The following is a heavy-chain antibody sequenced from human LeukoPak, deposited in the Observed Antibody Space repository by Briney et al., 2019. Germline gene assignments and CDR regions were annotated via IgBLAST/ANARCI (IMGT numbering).Heavy chain of an antibody. CDR2: ISYDGSNK. Sequence: PGGSLRLSRAASVFTFSSYVMHWVRQARAKGLEWVAVISYDGSNKYYADSVKGRFTISRDNSKNTLYLQMNSLRAEDTAVYYCAKAGYSGYDYFDYWGQGTLVTVSS. V-gene: IGHV3-30*18. D-gene: IGHD5-12*01. CDR3: AKAGYSGYDYFDY. J-gene: IGHJ4*02. CDR1: VFTFSSYV.